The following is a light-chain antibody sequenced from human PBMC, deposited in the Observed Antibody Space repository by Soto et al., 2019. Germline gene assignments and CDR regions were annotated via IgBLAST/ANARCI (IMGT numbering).Light chain of an antibody. J-gene: IGKJ1*01. CDR1: QSVSTSY. V-gene: IGKV3-20*01. Sequence: EIVLTQSPGTLSLSPGERATLSCRASQSVSTSYVAWYQQKPGTAPRLLLYGASSRATGIPDRFSGSGSGTEFTLTISRLEPEDFAVYYCQQADISPRTFGQGTKVEIK. CDR2: GAS. CDR3: QQADISPRT.